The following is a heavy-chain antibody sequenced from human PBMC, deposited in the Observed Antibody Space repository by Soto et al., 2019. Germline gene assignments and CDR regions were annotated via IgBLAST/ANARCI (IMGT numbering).Heavy chain of an antibody. J-gene: IGHJ4*02. D-gene: IGHD3-10*01. CDR3: AKTLRGLTSPEDY. CDR2: ISYDGSNK. V-gene: IGHV3-30*18. CDR1: GFTFSSYG. Sequence: QVQLVESGGGVVQPGRSLRLSCAASGFTFSSYGMHWVRQAPGKGLEWVAVISYDGSNKYYADSVKGRFTISRDNSKYTLYLQMHSLRAEDIAVIYCAKTLRGLTSPEDYWGQGTLVTVSS.